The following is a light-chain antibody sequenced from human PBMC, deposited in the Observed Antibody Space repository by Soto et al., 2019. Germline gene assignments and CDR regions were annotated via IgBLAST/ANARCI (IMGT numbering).Light chain of an antibody. CDR2: AGS. CDR1: SSDVGSYNL. Sequence: QSALTQPASVSGSPGQSITISCTGTSSDVGSYNLVSWYQQHPGKAPKLMIYAGSKRPSGVSNRFSGSKSGNTASLTISGLQAEDEADYYCCSYVGSSTSVVFGGGTKLTVL. J-gene: IGLJ2*01. V-gene: IGLV2-23*01. CDR3: CSYVGSSTSVV.